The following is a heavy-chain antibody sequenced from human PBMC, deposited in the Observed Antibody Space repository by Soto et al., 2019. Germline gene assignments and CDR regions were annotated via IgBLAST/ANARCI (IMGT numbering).Heavy chain of an antibody. CDR1: GGSISTDY. V-gene: IGHV4-59*08. Sequence: QVQLLESGPGLVKPSETLSLTCTVSGGSISTDYWSWIRQPPGKGLEWIGYMYFTGSTNYNPSLKSRVTISIDTSRKQVSLKLTTVTVADTARYYCATQMAPSNDFFAGAFDLWGQGTVVTVSS. CDR2: MYFTGST. D-gene: IGHD3-16*01. CDR3: ATQMAPSNDFFAGAFDL. J-gene: IGHJ3*01.